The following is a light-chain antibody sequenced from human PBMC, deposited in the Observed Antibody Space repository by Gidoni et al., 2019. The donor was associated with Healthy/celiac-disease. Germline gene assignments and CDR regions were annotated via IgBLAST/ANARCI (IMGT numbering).Light chain of an antibody. J-gene: IGKJ3*01. CDR2: DAS. CDR1: QSVSSY. V-gene: IGKV3-11*01. Sequence: EIVLTQSPATLSFSPGERATLSCRASQSVSSYLAWYQQKPGQAPRLLIYDASNRATGIPARFSGSWSGTDFTLTISSLEPEDFAVYYCQQRSNWPPIFTFGPGTKVDIK. CDR3: QQRSNWPPIFT.